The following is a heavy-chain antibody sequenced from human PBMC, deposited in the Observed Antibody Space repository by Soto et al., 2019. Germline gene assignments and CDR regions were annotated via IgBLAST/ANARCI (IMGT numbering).Heavy chain of an antibody. CDR2: IYYSGST. CDR1: GGSISSGGYY. D-gene: IGHD2-15*01. V-gene: IGHV4-31*03. Sequence: QVQLQESGPGLVKPSQTLSLTCTVSGGSISSGGYYWSWIRQHPGKGLEWIGYIYYSGSTYYNPSLNSRVTISVDTSKNQFSLKLSSVTAADTAVYYCARYGGGLAGIGAFDIWGQVTMVPVSS. CDR3: ARYGGGLAGIGAFDI. J-gene: IGHJ3*02.